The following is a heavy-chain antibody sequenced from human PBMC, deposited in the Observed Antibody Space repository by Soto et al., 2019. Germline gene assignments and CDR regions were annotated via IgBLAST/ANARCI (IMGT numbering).Heavy chain of an antibody. CDR1: GGACVSYA. CDR3: AREQALYYGMDV. Sequence: SVKRSCKASGGACVSYAVSWVRQAPGQGLEWMGGIIPIFGTANYAQKFQGRVTITADKSTSTAYMELSSLRSEDTAVYYCAREQALYYGMDVWGQGTTVTVSS. J-gene: IGHJ6*02. CDR2: IIPIFGTA. V-gene: IGHV1-69*06.